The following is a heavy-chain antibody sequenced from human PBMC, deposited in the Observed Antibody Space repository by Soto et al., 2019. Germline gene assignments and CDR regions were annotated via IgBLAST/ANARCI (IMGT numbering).Heavy chain of an antibody. CDR3: ARLFWGDSGLNNWFDP. CDR2: IYYSGST. D-gene: IGHD2-21*02. CDR1: GGSISSSSYY. V-gene: IGHV4-39*01. J-gene: IGHJ5*02. Sequence: SETLSLTCTVSGGSISSSSYYWGWIRQPPGKGLEWIGSIYYSGSTYYNPSLKSRVTISVDTSKNQFSLKLSSVTAADTAVYYCARLFWGDSGLNNWFDPWGQGTLVTV.